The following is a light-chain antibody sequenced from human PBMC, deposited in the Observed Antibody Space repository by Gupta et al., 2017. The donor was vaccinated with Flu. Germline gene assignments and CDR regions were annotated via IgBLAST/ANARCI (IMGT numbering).Light chain of an antibody. CDR1: QSLVQTDGNTY. Sequence: VTLGQPACISCRFSQSLVQTDGNTYLHWFQQRPGQSPRRLIYKVSNRDTGVPDRFSGSGSGTDFTLKISRLEADDFAVYYCMQGTGWAYAFGQGTKLEIK. CDR2: KVS. V-gene: IGKV2-30*02. CDR3: MQGTGWAYA. J-gene: IGKJ2*01.